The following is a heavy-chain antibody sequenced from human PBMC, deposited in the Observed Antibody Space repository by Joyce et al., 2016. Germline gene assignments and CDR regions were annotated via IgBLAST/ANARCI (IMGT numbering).Heavy chain of an antibody. Sequence: QVQLQESGPGLVKPSQTLSLTCSVSGASIRSINYYWTWIRQPAGKGLEWIGRIYTSGTDYNPPLKSRVTISVDTSKNHFSLKLSSVTAADTAIYYCARDRRDILAVPPFFGMDVWGQGTTVTVSS. V-gene: IGHV4-61*02. D-gene: IGHD2-2*01. J-gene: IGHJ6*02. CDR1: GASIRSINYY. CDR2: IYTSGT. CDR3: ARDRRDILAVPPFFGMDV.